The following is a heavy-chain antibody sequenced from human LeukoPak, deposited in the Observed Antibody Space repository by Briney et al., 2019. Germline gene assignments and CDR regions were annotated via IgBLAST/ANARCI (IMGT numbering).Heavy chain of an antibody. J-gene: IGHJ4*02. Sequence: SVKVSCKASGGTFSSYAISWVRQAPGQGLEWMGGIIPIFGTANYAQKFQGRVTITTDESTSTAYMELSSLRSEDPAVYYCARNPMGTHYSSGWYGLDYWGQGTLVTVSS. CDR3: ARNPMGTHYSSGWYGLDY. V-gene: IGHV1-69*05. D-gene: IGHD6-19*01. CDR1: GGTFSSYA. CDR2: IIPIFGTA.